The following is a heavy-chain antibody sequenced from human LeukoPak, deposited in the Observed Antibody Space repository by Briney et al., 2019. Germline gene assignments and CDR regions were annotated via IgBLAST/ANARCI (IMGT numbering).Heavy chain of an antibody. Sequence: SETLSLTCTVSGGSISSYYWSWIRQPPGKGLEWIGYIYYSGSTNYNPSLKSRVTISVDTSKNQFSLKLSSVTAADAAVYYCARGWYNWNDEYWFDPWGQGTLVTVSS. J-gene: IGHJ5*02. CDR3: ARGWYNWNDEYWFDP. D-gene: IGHD1-1*01. CDR1: GGSISSYY. V-gene: IGHV4-59*01. CDR2: IYYSGST.